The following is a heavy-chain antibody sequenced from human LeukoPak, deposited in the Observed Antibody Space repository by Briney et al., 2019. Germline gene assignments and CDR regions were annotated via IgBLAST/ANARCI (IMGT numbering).Heavy chain of an antibody. D-gene: IGHD3-22*01. CDR1: GGPMSNYY. CDR2: IYYTGST. Sequence: SETLSLTCTVSGGPMSNYYWSWIRQPPGKGLEWIGYIYYTGSTNYNPSLKSRVTISAVTSKNQFSLKLTSVTAADTAVYYCARFATYYYDGSTYSSPYYFDYWGQGTLVTVSS. CDR3: ARFATYYYDGSTYSSPYYFDY. V-gene: IGHV4-59*01. J-gene: IGHJ4*02.